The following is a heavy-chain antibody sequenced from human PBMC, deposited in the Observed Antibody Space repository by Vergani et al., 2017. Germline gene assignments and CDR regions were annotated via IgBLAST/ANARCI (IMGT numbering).Heavy chain of an antibody. CDR3: AHRPDLATPLKRDNWFDP. CDR1: GFSLSTSGVG. V-gene: IGHV2-5*02. J-gene: IGHJ5*02. Sequence: QITLTESGPTLVKPTQTLTLTCTFSGFSLSTSGVGVGWIRQPPGKALEWLALIYWDDDKRYSPSLKSRPTITKDTSKNQVVLTMTNMDPVDTATYYCAHRPDLATPLKRDNWFDPWGQGTLVTVSS. CDR2: IYWDDDK. D-gene: IGHD1-26*01.